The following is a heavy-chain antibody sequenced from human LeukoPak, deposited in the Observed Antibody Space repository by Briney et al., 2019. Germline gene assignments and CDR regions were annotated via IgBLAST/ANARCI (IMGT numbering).Heavy chain of an antibody. CDR2: ISGSGVTT. CDR3: ARALTTLTYEGY. J-gene: IGHJ4*02. Sequence: GGSLRLSCIASGLTFSSYAMGWVRQAPGKGLDWVSAISGSGVTTHYAGSVQGRFSISRDNSKNTLYLQMNSLRAEDTAVYYCARALTTLTYEGYWGQGTLVTVSS. V-gene: IGHV3-23*01. CDR1: GLTFSSYA. D-gene: IGHD1-1*01.